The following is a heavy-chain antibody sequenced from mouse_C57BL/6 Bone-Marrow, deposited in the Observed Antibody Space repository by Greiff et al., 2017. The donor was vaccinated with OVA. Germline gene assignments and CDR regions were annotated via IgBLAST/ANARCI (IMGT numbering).Heavy chain of an antibody. D-gene: IGHD1-1*01. Sequence: VQLQESDAELVKPGASVKISCKVSGYTFTDHTIHWMKQRPEQGLEWIGYIYPRDGSTKYNEKFKGKATLTADKSSSTAYMQLNSLTSEDSAVYFCARDPSYYGSGYAMDYWGQGTSVTVSS. CDR2: IYPRDGST. V-gene: IGHV1-78*01. CDR1: GYTFTDHT. CDR3: ARDPSYYGSGYAMDY. J-gene: IGHJ4*01.